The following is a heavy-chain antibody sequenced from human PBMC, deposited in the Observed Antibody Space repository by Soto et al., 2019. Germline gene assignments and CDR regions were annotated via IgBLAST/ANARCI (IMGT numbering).Heavy chain of an antibody. CDR1: GGSIINDY. D-gene: IGHD2-21*02. V-gene: IGHV4-59*01. CDR2: IHNSGNT. Sequence: SETLSLTCNVPGGSIINDYWPWIRDFPGKRLEWIAHIHNSGNTNSNPSLKSRVTISMDTSKNQISLRLTSVTAEDTAMYYCARLQYTVVTPIDMWGQGTMVTVSS. J-gene: IGHJ3*02. CDR3: ARLQYTVVTPIDM.